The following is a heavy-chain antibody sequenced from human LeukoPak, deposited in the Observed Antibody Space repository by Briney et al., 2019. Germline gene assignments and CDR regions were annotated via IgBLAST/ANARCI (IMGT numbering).Heavy chain of an antibody. V-gene: IGHV4-30-2*01. D-gene: IGHD6-19*01. Sequence: PSETLSLTCTVSGGSISSGGYYWSWIRQPPGKGLEWIGYIYHSGSTYYNPSLKSRVTISVDRSKNQFSLKLSSVTAADTAVYYCARHTGYSSGWDYGGQGTLATVS. CDR3: ARHTGYSSGWDY. CDR1: GGSISSGGYY. J-gene: IGHJ4*02. CDR2: IYHSGST.